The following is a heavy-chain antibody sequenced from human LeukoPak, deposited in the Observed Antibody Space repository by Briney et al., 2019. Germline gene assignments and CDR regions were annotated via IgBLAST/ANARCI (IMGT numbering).Heavy chain of an antibody. Sequence: SQTLSLTCTVSGGSISSGGYYWNWIRHLPGKGLEWIGYMHNSGTTYHNPSLKSRVTMSIDTSKNQFSLKLSSVTAADTAVYYCAGRGPWLRYSPFDYWGQGTLVTVSS. D-gene: IGHD3-9*01. CDR2: MHNSGTT. CDR1: GGSISSGGYY. CDR3: AGRGPWLRYSPFDY. J-gene: IGHJ4*02. V-gene: IGHV4-31*03.